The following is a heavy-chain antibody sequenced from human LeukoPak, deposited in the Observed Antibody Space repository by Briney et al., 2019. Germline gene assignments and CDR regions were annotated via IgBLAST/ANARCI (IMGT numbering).Heavy chain of an antibody. D-gene: IGHD3-22*01. CDR3: ARTSLVPPDYYDSSGSGSEH. V-gene: IGHV1-69*05. CDR2: IIPIFGTA. CDR1: GGTFSSYA. Sequence: SSVKVSCKASGGTFSSYAISWVRQAPGQGLQWMGRIIPIFGTANYAQKFQGRVTITTDESTSTAYMELSSLRSEGTAVYYCARTSLVPPDYYDSSGSGSEHWGQGTLVTVSS. J-gene: IGHJ4*02.